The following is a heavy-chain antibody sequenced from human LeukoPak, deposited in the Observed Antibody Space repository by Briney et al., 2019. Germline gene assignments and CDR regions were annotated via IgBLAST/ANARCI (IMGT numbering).Heavy chain of an antibody. CDR2: ISSISSYI. D-gene: IGHD6-13*01. Sequence: GGSLRLSCAASGFTFSSYSMNWVRQAPGKGLEWVTSISSISSYIYYADLVKGRFTISRDNAKNSLYLQMNSLRAEDTAVYYCARRAAAGYFDYWGQGTLVTVSS. CDR3: ARRAAAGYFDY. V-gene: IGHV3-21*01. CDR1: GFTFSSYS. J-gene: IGHJ4*02.